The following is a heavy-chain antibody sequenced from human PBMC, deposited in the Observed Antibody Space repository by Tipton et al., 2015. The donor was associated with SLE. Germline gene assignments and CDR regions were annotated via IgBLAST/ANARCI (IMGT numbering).Heavy chain of an antibody. V-gene: IGHV4-59*01. Sequence: TLSLTCTVSGGSISSYYWSWIRQPPGKGLEWIGYIYYSGSTNYNPSLKSRVTISVDTSKNQFSPKLSSVTAADTAVYYCARKVVGADDAFDIWGQGTMVTVSS. CDR3: ARKVVGADDAFDI. J-gene: IGHJ3*02. CDR2: IYYSGST. D-gene: IGHD1-26*01. CDR1: GGSISSYY.